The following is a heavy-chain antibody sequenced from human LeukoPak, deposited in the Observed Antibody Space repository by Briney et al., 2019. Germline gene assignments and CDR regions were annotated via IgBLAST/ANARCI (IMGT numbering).Heavy chain of an antibody. J-gene: IGHJ4*02. D-gene: IGHD1-26*01. CDR3: AREGGSLDY. CDR2: IYTSGST. Sequence: SETLSLTCSLSGGSISSSSYYWAWIRQPPGKGLEWIGRIYTSGSTNYNPSLKSRVTMSVDTSKNQFSLKLSSVTAADTAVYYCAREGGSLDYWGQGTLVTVSS. CDR1: GGSISSSSYY. V-gene: IGHV4-39*07.